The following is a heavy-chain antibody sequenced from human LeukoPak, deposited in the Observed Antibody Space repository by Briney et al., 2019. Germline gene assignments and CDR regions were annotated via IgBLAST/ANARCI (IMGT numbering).Heavy chain of an antibody. CDR2: MNPNTGNS. D-gene: IGHD2-2*01. CDR3: ARKTCTSTSCLHP. Sequence: ASVNVSCKASGYTFTSYDINWVRQAAGQGLEWMGWMNPNTGNSGYAQRFQGRVTFTRDTSIDTAYMELSSLGSEDTAVYYCARKTCTSTSCLHPWGQGTLVTVSS. V-gene: IGHV1-8*01. CDR1: GYTFTSYD. J-gene: IGHJ5*02.